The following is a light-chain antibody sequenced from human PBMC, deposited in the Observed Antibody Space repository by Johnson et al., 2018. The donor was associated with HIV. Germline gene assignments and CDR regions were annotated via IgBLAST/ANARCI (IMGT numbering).Light chain of an antibody. J-gene: IGLJ1*01. CDR1: SSNIGNNY. V-gene: IGLV1-51*01. CDR3: GTWDSSLTSGGI. CDR2: DNN. Sequence: QSVLTQPPSVSAAPVQKVTISCSGSSSNIGNNYVSWYQQLPGTAPKLLIYDNNKRPSGIPDRFSASKSGASATLGITGLQPGDEADYYGGTWDSSLTSGGIFGTGTKVTVL.